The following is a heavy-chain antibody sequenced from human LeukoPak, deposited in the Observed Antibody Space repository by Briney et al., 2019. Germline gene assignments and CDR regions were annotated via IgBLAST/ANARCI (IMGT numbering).Heavy chain of an antibody. J-gene: IGHJ4*02. CDR2: ISSSGSTI. CDR1: GFTFSSYE. CDR3: ARPSPSDY. V-gene: IGHV3-48*03. Sequence: GGSLRLSCAASGFTFSSYEMNGVRQAPGKGLGWVSYISSSGSTIYYADSVKGRFTISRDNAKKSLYLQMNSLRAEDTAVYYCARPSPSDYWGQGTLVTVSS.